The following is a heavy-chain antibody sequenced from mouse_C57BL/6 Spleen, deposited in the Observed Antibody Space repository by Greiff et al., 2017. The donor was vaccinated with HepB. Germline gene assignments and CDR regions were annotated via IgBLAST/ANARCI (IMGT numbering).Heavy chain of an antibody. J-gene: IGHJ3*01. CDR2: IRSKSNNYAT. Sequence: EVQLVESGGGLVQPKGSLKLSCAASGFSFNTYAMNWVRQAPGKGLEWVARIRSKSNNYATYYADSVKDRFTISRDDSESMLYLQMNNLKTEDTAMDYCVRRTGTWFAYWGQGTLVTVSA. D-gene: IGHD4-1*01. CDR3: VRRTGTWFAY. V-gene: IGHV10-1*01. CDR1: GFSFNTYA.